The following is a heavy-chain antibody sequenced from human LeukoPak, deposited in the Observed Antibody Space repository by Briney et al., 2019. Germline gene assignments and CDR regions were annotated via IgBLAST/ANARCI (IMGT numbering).Heavy chain of an antibody. CDR3: ARWGLGPSFDY. V-gene: IGHV3-21*05. D-gene: IGHD1-26*01. CDR1: GFMFNGYS. CDR2: ISAGSDYI. Sequence: GGSLRLSCSASGFMFNGYSLTWVRQAPGKGLEWISYISAGSDYIYYTDSVKGRFTISRDNAKNSLYLQLNSLRVEDTAVYYCARWGLGPSFDYWGRGTLVTVSS. J-gene: IGHJ4*02.